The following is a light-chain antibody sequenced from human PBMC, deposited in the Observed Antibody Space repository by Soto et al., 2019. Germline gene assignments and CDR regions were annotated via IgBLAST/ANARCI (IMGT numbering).Light chain of an antibody. V-gene: IGKV3-15*01. J-gene: IGKJ2*02. CDR1: QSVSRF. CDR2: DTS. Sequence: EIVMTQSPATLSVSPGERVTLSCRASQSVSRFLAWYQQRPGQAPRLLIYDTSTRGTGVPARFSGSGSGTEFSITISSLQSEDFAVNYCQQYDNWPPCTFGQGTKLEVK. CDR3: QQYDNWPPCT.